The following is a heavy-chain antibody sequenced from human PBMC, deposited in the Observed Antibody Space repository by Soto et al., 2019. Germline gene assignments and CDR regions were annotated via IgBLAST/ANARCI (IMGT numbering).Heavy chain of an antibody. J-gene: IGHJ4*02. CDR2: ISSTATYT. D-gene: IGHD3-22*01. CDR1: GFTFSSYA. CDR3: ARARLVVEGRFDY. V-gene: IGHV3-21*05. Sequence: PGGSLRLSCAASGFTFSSYAMSWVRQAPGKGLEWLSYISSTATYTNYADSVRGRFTISRDSAKNSLYLDMNGLRTEDTAVYYCARARLVVEGRFDYWGQGTPVTVSS.